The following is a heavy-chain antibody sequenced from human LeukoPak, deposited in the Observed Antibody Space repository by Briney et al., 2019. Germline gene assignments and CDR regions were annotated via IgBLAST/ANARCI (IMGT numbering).Heavy chain of an antibody. J-gene: IGHJ6*02. CDR1: GYTFTSYG. V-gene: IGHV1-18*01. CDR2: ISAYNGNT. D-gene: IGHD3-3*01. CDR3: ARGGYYDFWSGTSDYYYYGMDA. Sequence: ASVKVSFKASGYTFTSYGISWVRQAPGQGLEWMGWISAYNGNTNYAQKLQGRVTMTTDTSTSTAYMELRSLRSDDTAVYYCARGGYYDFWSGTSDYYYYGMDAWGQGTTVTVSS.